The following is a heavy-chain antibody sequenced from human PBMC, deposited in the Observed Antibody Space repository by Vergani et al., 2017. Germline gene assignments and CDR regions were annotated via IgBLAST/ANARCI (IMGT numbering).Heavy chain of an antibody. CDR2: ISSSSSYI. CDR1: GFTFSSYS. J-gene: IGHJ6*02. V-gene: IGHV3-21*01. CDR3: ARDRIEDSSSWSFYYYYYGMDV. D-gene: IGHD6-13*01. Sequence: VQLVESGGGLVKPGGSLRLSCAASGFTFSSYSMNWVRQAPGKGLEWVSSISSSSSYIYYADSVKGRFTISRDNAKNSLYLQMNRLRAEDTAVYYCARDRIEDSSSWSFYYYYYGMDVWGQGTTVTVSS.